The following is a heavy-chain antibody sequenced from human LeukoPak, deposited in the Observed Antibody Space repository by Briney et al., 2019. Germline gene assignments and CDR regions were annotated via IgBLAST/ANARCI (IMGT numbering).Heavy chain of an antibody. V-gene: IGHV4-59*12. CDR1: GGSISSYY. CDR2: IYYSGST. CDR3: ARDPRTVAYYFDF. Sequence: PSETLSLTCSVSGGSISSYYWSWIRQPPGKGLEWIGYIYYSGSTNYKPSLKSRVTISVDTSKNQFSLKLTSVTAADTAVYYCARDPRTVAYYFDFWGQGRLVTVSS. J-gene: IGHJ4*02. D-gene: IGHD3/OR15-3a*01.